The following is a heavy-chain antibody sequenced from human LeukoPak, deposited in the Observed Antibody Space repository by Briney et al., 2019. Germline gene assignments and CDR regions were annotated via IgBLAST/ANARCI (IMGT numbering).Heavy chain of an antibody. CDR3: ARGGRDFWSGPAPTGDLHYYYGMDV. D-gene: IGHD3-3*01. CDR2: IYYSGST. Sequence: SETLSLTCTVSGGSISSSSYYWGWIRQPPGKGLEWIGSIYYSGSTYYNPSLKSRVTISVDTSKNQFSLKLSSVTAADTAVYYCARGGRDFWSGPAPTGDLHYYYGMDVWGQGTTVTVSS. J-gene: IGHJ6*02. V-gene: IGHV4-39*01. CDR1: GGSISSSSYY.